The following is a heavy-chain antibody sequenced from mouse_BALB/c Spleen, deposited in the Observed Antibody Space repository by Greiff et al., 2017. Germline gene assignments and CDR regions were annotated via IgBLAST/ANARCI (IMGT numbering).Heavy chain of an antibody. CDR3: ARSPYYYGSSPWFAY. CDR1: GFTFSSFG. V-gene: IGHV5-17*02. J-gene: IGHJ3*01. Sequence: EGQLVESGGGLVQPGGSRKLSCAASGFTFSSFGMHWVRQAPEKGLEWVAYISSGSSTIYYADTVKGRFTISRDNPKNTLFLQMTSLRSEDTAMYYCARSPYYYGSSPWFAYWGQGTLVTVSA. CDR2: ISSGSSTI. D-gene: IGHD1-1*01.